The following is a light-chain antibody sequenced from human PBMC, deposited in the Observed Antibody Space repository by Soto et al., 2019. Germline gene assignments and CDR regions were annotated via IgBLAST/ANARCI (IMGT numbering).Light chain of an antibody. CDR1: QDISNY. CDR2: AAS. J-gene: IGKJ4*01. CDR3: QQSYGTPLT. V-gene: IGKV1-39*01. Sequence: DIQMTQSPSSLSASVGDRVTITCQASQDISNYLNWYQQKPGKAPKLLIYAASSLQSGVPTRFSGSGSGTDFTLTINSLQPEDFATYYCQQSYGTPLTFGGGTKIEIK.